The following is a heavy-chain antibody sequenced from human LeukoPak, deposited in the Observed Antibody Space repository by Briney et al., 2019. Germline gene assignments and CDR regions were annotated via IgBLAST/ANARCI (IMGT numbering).Heavy chain of an antibody. J-gene: IGHJ4*02. CDR2: ISGSGDST. CDR1: GFTFSSYG. D-gene: IGHD4-17*01. Sequence: GGTLRLSCAASGFTFSSYGMSWVRQAPGKGLEWVATISGSGDSTYYADSVKGRFTISRDNSKNTLYLQMNSLRAEDTAVYYCARGGTVTTLGYFDYWGQGTLVTVSS. V-gene: IGHV3-23*01. CDR3: ARGGTVTTLGYFDY.